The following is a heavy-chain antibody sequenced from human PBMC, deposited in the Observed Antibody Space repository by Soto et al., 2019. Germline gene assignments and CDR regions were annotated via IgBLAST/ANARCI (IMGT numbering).Heavy chain of an antibody. CDR3: ARQASGYYYGWFDP. Sequence: QLLLQESGPGLVKPSETLSLTCTVSGGSILDSTYYWAWIRQSPGKGLEWIGTIFYSGGTFYTPSLKSRVTMSVDTPNNQFSLKLSSVTAADTAVSYCARQASGYYYGWFDPWGQGTLVTVSS. CDR1: GGSILDSTYY. CDR2: IFYSGGT. D-gene: IGHD3-22*01. J-gene: IGHJ5*02. V-gene: IGHV4-39*01.